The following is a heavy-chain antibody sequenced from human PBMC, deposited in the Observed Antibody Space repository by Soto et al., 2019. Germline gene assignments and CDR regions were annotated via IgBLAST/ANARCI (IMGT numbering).Heavy chain of an antibody. V-gene: IGHV4-61*01. CDR3: ARDRGDHYYGSGSPWPDAFDI. J-gene: IGHJ3*02. CDR2: IYYSGST. CDR1: GGSVSSGSYY. Sequence: QVQLQESGPGLVKPSETLSLTCTVSGGSVSSGSYYWSWIRQPPGKGLEWIGYIYYSGSTNYNPSLKSRVTISVDTSKNQFSLKLSSVTAADTAVYYCARDRGDHYYGSGSPWPDAFDIWGQGTMVTVSS. D-gene: IGHD3-10*01.